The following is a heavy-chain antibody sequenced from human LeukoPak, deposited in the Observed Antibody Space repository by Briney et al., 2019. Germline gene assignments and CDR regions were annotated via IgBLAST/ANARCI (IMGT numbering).Heavy chain of an antibody. D-gene: IGHD3-9*01. J-gene: IGHJ4*02. CDR2: ISYDGSNK. Sequence: GRSLRLSCAASGFTFSSYGMHWVRQAPGKGLEWVAVISYDGSNKYYADSVKGRFTISRDNSKNTLYLQMNSLRAEDTAVYYCAREYYDILTGLLGSLDYWSQGTLVTVSS. V-gene: IGHV3-30*03. CDR1: GFTFSSYG. CDR3: AREYYDILTGLLGSLDY.